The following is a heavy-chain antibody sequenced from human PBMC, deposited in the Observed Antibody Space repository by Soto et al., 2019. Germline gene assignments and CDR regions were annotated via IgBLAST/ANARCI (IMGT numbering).Heavy chain of an antibody. D-gene: IGHD6-19*01. Sequence: GGPLSHSCGASEFSFSNSAMHWVRQAPGKGLEWVAGVSFDGNNKYYADSVKGRFTISRDNSKSTLYLQMNSLRPEDTAVYYCAREYSSGWFDYWGQGTLVTVSS. V-gene: IGHV3-30-3*01. J-gene: IGHJ4*02. CDR3: AREYSSGWFDY. CDR1: EFSFSNSA. CDR2: VSFDGNNK.